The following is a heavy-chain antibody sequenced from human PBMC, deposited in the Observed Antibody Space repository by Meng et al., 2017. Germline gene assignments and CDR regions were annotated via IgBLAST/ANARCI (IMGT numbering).Heavy chain of an antibody. Sequence: GPRVVSGGGVVQPGWSLRLSCAASGFTFSSYAMHWVRQAPGKGLEWVAVISYDGSNKYYADSVKGRFTISRDNSKNTLYLQMNSLRAEDTAVYYCASGSQWLFPYWGQGTLVTVSS. D-gene: IGHD6-19*01. CDR2: ISYDGSNK. J-gene: IGHJ4*02. CDR1: GFTFSSYA. V-gene: IGHV3-30*04. CDR3: ASGSQWLFPY.